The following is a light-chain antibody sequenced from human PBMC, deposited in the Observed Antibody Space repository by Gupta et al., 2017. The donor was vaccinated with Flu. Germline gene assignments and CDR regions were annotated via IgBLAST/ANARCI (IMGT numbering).Light chain of an antibody. Sequence: IVLTQSPGTLSLSPGERATLSCRVSQSISNNYLAWYQQKPGQTPRLLIYGASSRATGIPDRFSGSGSDTDFTLTINRLEPEDSAVYFCQQCSSASYTFGQGTKVEIK. CDR2: GAS. V-gene: IGKV3-20*01. CDR1: QSISNNY. J-gene: IGKJ2*01. CDR3: QQCSSASYT.